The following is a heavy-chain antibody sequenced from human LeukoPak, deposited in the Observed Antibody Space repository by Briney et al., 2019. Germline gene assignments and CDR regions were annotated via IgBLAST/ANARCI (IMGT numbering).Heavy chain of an antibody. CDR3: AKVFEVRGARRPKDY. Sequence: GRSLRLSCAASGFTFSDYGMHWVRQAPGKGLEWVALISYDGGNKFYANSVRDRFTISRDNSKNTLFLQMNSLRIEDTAVYYCAKVFEVRGARRPKDYWGQGTLVIVSS. V-gene: IGHV3-30*18. J-gene: IGHJ4*02. D-gene: IGHD3-10*01. CDR1: GFTFSDYG. CDR2: ISYDGGNK.